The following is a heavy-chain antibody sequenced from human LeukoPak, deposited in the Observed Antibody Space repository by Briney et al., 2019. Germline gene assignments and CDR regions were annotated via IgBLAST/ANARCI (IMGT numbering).Heavy chain of an antibody. V-gene: IGHV3-23*01. CDR1: AFTFSSHA. CDR2: ISISGDTT. J-gene: IGHJ4*02. D-gene: IGHD4/OR15-4a*01. CDR3: ANEEVPNDY. Sequence: QAGGSLRLSCAVSAFTFSSHAMSWVRQAPGKGLEWVSGISISGDTTYYADSVQGRFTISRDNSKNTVYLQMSNLRVEDTAIYYCANEEVPNDYWGQGTLVTVSS.